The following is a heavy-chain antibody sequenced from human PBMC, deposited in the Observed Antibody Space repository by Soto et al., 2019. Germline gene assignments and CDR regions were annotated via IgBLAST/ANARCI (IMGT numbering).Heavy chain of an antibody. CDR3: ARASAYCGGDCYYYYYYGMDV. J-gene: IGHJ6*02. CDR2: INSDGSST. V-gene: IGHV3-74*01. CDR1: GFTFSSYW. Sequence: EGSLRLSCAASGFTFSSYWMHWVRQAPGKGLVWVSRINSDGSSTSYADSVKGRFTISRDNAKNTLYLQMNSLRAEDTAVYYCARASAYCGGDCYYYYYYGMDVWGQGTTVTVSS. D-gene: IGHD2-21*02.